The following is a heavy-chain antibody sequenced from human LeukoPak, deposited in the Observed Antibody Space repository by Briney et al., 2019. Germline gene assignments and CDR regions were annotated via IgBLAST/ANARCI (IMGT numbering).Heavy chain of an antibody. Sequence: PGGSLRLSCAASGFTFSSYWMSWVRQAPGKGLEWVANIKQDGSEKYYVDSVKGRFTISRDNAKNSLYLQMNSLRAEDTAVYYCARDHQGYCSGGSCTYFDYWGQGTLLTVSS. V-gene: IGHV3-7*01. D-gene: IGHD2-15*01. CDR1: GFTFSSYW. J-gene: IGHJ4*02. CDR3: ARDHQGYCSGGSCTYFDY. CDR2: IKQDGSEK.